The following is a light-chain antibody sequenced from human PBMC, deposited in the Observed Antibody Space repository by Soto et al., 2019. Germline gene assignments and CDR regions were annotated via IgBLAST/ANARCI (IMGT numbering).Light chain of an antibody. CDR1: QSVLYSYNNKNY. CDR3: QQYYRPWT. J-gene: IGKJ1*01. CDR2: WAS. Sequence: DIVMTQSPDSLAVSLGERATINCKSSQSVLYSYNNKNYLAWYQQKPGQPPKLLIYWASTRESGVPDRFSGSGSGTDFTLTISSLQAEDVAVYYCQQYYRPWTFGQGTKVEI. V-gene: IGKV4-1*01.